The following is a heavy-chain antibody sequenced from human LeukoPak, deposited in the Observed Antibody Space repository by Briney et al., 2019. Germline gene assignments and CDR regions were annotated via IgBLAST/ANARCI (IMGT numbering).Heavy chain of an antibody. CDR2: IYHSGST. V-gene: IGHV4-30-2*01. CDR1: GGSISSGGYY. J-gene: IGHJ4*02. CDR3: ARVSSVAAAGTGAIDY. D-gene: IGHD6-13*01. Sequence: PSETLSLTCTVSGGSISSGGYYWSWIRQPPGKGLEWIGYIYHSGSTYYNPSLKSRVTISVDRSKNQFSLKLSSVTAADTAVYYCARVSSVAAAGTGAIDYWGQGTLVTVSS.